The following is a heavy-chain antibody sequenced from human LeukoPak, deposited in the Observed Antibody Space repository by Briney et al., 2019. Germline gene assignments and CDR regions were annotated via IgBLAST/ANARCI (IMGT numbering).Heavy chain of an antibody. CDR2: INPNSGGT. CDR3: ARDRPLIAVVSAMDV. V-gene: IGHV1-2*02. CDR1: GYTFTGYY. D-gene: IGHD2-2*01. Sequence: ASVKVSCKASGYTFTGYYMHWVRQAPGQGLEWMGWINPNSGGTNYAQKFQGRVTMTRDTSISTAYMELSRLRSDDTAVYYCARDRPLIAVVSAMDVWGKGTTVTVSS. J-gene: IGHJ6*03.